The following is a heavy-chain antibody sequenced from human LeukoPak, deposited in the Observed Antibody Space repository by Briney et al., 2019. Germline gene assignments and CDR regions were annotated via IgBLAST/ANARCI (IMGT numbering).Heavy chain of an antibody. J-gene: IGHJ5*02. CDR2: TYYRSKWYN. CDR3: ARVGAGYSSSWFYNWFDP. CDR1: GDSVSSNSAA. V-gene: IGHV6-1*01. D-gene: IGHD6-13*01. Sequence: SQTLSLTCAISGDSVSSNSAAWNWIRQSPSRGLEWLGRTYYRSKWYNDYAVSVKSRITINPDTSKNQFSLQLSSVTPEDTAVYYCARVGAGYSSSWFYNWFDPWGQGTLVTVSS.